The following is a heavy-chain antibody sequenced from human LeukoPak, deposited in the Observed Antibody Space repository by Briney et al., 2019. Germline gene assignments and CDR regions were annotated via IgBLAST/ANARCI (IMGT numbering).Heavy chain of an antibody. CDR1: GFSNRTYY. CDR2: IYSCGTI. D-gene: IGHD3-22*01. CDR3: VRAVHHNFYSDSSGYYGDAFDV. J-gene: IGHJ3*01. V-gene: IGHV3-53*01. Sequence: AGGSLRLSCAASGFSNRTYYMSWVRQVPGKGLEGVSVIYSCGTIRYADSVKGRFTFSRDNFKDTLNLQMNSLRADDTAVYYCVRAVHHNFYSDSSGYYGDAFDVWGQGTVVTVSS.